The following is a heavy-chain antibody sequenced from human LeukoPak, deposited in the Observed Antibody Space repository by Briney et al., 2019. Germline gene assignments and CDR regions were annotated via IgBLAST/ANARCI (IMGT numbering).Heavy chain of an antibody. D-gene: IGHD6-13*01. V-gene: IGHV3-23*01. J-gene: IGHJ4*02. Sequence: GDSLRLFCAASGFTFGSYGVIGPRQAPGKGLEGVSTNSDSGRGTYYADSVKGRFTISRDNSRNTLYLQMNSLRAEDTAVYYCAKREGSSWSNFDYWGQGTLVTVSS. CDR3: AKREGSSWSNFDY. CDR1: GFTFGSYG. CDR2: NSDSGRGT.